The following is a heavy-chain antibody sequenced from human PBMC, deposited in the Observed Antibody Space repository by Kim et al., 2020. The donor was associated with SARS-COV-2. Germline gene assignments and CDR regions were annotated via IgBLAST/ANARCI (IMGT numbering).Heavy chain of an antibody. CDR1: GFTFTSYW. Sequence: GGSLRLSCAASGFTFTSYWMSWVRQAPGKGLEWVANINQDGSEKYYVDSVKGRFTISRDNAKNSMYLQMSSLRVEDTAVYYCASHSSGWFAWGQGALVTVYS. D-gene: IGHD6-19*01. CDR3: ASHSSGWFA. J-gene: IGHJ5*02. CDR2: INQDGSEK. V-gene: IGHV3-7*01.